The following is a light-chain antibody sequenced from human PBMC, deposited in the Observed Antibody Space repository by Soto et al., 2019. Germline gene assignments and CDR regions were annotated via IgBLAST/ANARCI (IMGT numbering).Light chain of an antibody. CDR2: AAS. CDR1: QGISGW. V-gene: IGKV1-12*01. J-gene: IGKJ4*01. Sequence: DIQMTQSPSSVSASVGDRVTITCRASQGISGWLAWYQQKPGKAPKLLIYAASTVETGVPSRFSGGRSGMDFTLTINNLQPEDFATYYCQQATISQLTFGGGTKVEIK. CDR3: QQATISQLT.